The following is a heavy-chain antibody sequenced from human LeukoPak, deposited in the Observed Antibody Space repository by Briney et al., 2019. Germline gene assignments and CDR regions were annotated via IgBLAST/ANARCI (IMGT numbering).Heavy chain of an antibody. J-gene: IGHJ4*02. Sequence: PGRSLRLSCAASGFTFSSYGMHWVRQAPGKGLEWVAVISYDGSNKYYADSVKGRFTISRDNSKNTLYLQMNSLRAEDTAVYYCAKDFQGRRGYGDYFDYWGQGTLVTVSS. D-gene: IGHD4-17*01. CDR2: ISYDGSNK. V-gene: IGHV3-30*18. CDR3: AKDFQGRRGYGDYFDY. CDR1: GFTFSSYG.